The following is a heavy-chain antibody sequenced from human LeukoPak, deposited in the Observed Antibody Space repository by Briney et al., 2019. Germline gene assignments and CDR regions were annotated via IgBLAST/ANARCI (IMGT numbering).Heavy chain of an antibody. CDR3: ARLASVPG. CDR2: IHPNSGGT. CDR1: GYTFTGYY. Sequence: ASVEVSCKASGYTFTGYYLHWVRQAPGQGLEWMGWIHPNSGGTSYAQRFQGRVTMTRDTSISTAYMELSSLRSDDTALYFCARLASVPGWGQGTLVTVSS. J-gene: IGHJ1*01. V-gene: IGHV1-2*02. D-gene: IGHD6-19*01.